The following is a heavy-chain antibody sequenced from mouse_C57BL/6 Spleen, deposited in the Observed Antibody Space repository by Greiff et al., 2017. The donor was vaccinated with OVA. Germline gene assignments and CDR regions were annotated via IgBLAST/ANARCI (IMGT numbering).Heavy chain of an antibody. Sequence: VKLKESGPGLVAPSQSLSITCTVSGFSLTSYGVHWVRQPPGTGLEWLVVIWSDGSTTYNSALNSRLSISKDNSKSQVFLKMNSLQTDDTAMYYCARHRDYDPYYFDYWGQGTTLTVSS. V-gene: IGHV2-6-1*01. CDR1: GFSLTSYG. CDR2: IWSDGST. J-gene: IGHJ2*01. D-gene: IGHD2-4*01. CDR3: ARHRDYDPYYFDY.